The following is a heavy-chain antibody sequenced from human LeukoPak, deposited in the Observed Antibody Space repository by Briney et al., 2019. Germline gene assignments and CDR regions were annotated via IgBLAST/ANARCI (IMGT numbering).Heavy chain of an antibody. CDR1: GYTFTSYG. CDR3: ARIILDSSGWPFDY. J-gene: IGHJ4*02. V-gene: IGHV1-18*01. Sequence: ASVKVSCKASGYTFTSYGISWVRQAPGQGLEWMGWISAYNGNTNYAQKLQGRVTMTTDTSASTAYMELRSLRSDDTAVYYCARIILDSSGWPFDYWGQGTLVTVSS. CDR2: ISAYNGNT. D-gene: IGHD6-19*01.